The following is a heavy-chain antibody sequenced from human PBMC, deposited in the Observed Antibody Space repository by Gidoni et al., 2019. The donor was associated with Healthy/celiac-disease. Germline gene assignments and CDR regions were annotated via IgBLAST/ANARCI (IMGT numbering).Heavy chain of an antibody. CDR3: AREASPTPYCSSTSCYTKGLVYYYYGMDV. Sequence: QVQLVQSGAEVKKPGSSVKVSCKASGGTFSSYAISWVRQAPGQGLEWMGGIIPIFGTANYAQKFQGRVTITADKSTSTAYMELSSLRSEDTAVYYCAREASPTPYCSSTSCYTKGLVYYYYGMDVWGQGTTVTVSS. J-gene: IGHJ6*02. V-gene: IGHV1-69*06. CDR1: GGTFSSYA. CDR2: IIPIFGTA. D-gene: IGHD2-2*02.